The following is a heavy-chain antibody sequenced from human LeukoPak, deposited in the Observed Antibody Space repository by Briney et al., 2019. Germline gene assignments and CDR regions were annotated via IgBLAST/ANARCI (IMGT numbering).Heavy chain of an antibody. CDR1: GGSIISNDHH. J-gene: IGHJ4*02. CDR2: INYIGTT. CDR3: ARYYTSFTSSFYFDY. D-gene: IGHD2/OR15-2a*01. V-gene: IGHV4-39*07. Sequence: SETLSLACTVSGGSIISNDHHWSWVRQAPGKGPEWLATINYIGTTYYNPSLKSRVTISVDTSKNQFSLKLTSVTAADTALYYCARYYTSFTSSFYFDYWGQETLVTVSS.